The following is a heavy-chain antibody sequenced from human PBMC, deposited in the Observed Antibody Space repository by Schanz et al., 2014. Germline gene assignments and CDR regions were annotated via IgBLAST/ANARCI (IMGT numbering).Heavy chain of an antibody. Sequence: QAQLMESGGGVVQPGTSLILSCSVSGFSLNTYGIHWFRQPAGKGLEWVAVIWNNGVTKYYADSVRGRFTISRDRCQNTLYLRISSLRAEDTAVYYCARPQIDYGEVDSWGQGTLVTVSS. V-gene: IGHV3-33*01. CDR2: IWNNGVTK. D-gene: IGHD4-17*01. J-gene: IGHJ5*01. CDR3: ARPQIDYGEVDS. CDR1: GFSLNTYG.